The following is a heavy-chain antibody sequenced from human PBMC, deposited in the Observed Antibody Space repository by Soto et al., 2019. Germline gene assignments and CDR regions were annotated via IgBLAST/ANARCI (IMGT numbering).Heavy chain of an antibody. Sequence: QVQLVQSGAEVKRPGASVKVFCKASGYTFTTHTMHWVRQAPGQGLEWMGWMNGGNGKTKYSQKFQARVTFTRDTFETTANMELTSLRSEDTAVYYCTRLEPNYWGQGTLVPVSA. V-gene: IGHV1-3*01. J-gene: IGHJ4*02. CDR3: TRLEPNY. CDR1: GYTFTTHT. CDR2: MNGGNGKT.